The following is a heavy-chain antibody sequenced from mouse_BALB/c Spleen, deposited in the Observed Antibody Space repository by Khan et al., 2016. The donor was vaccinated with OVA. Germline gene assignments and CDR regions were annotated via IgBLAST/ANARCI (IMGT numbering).Heavy chain of an antibody. Sequence: QVQLKESGPGLVAPSQSLSITCTVSGFSLTNYGVNWVRQPPGKGLEWLGIIWACGSTDYNSALMSRVSIRKDNAKSQVFLKMNSLQTDDTAMYYCARETAYYGNYEAMDYWGQGTSVTVSS. CDR1: GFSLTNYG. CDR2: IWACGST. CDR3: ARETAYYGNYEAMDY. D-gene: IGHD2-10*01. J-gene: IGHJ4*01. V-gene: IGHV2-9*02.